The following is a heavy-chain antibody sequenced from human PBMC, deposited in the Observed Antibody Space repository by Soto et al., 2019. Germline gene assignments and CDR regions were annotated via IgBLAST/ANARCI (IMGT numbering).Heavy chain of an antibody. Sequence: GGSLRLSCAASGFTFSSYAMSWVRQAPGKVLEWVSAISGSGGSTYYADSVRGRFTISRDNSKNTLYLQMNSLRAEDTAVYYCAKDYPRNYDFWSGWGPKGYYGMDVWGQGTTVTVS. D-gene: IGHD3-3*01. J-gene: IGHJ6*02. CDR2: ISGSGGST. V-gene: IGHV3-23*01. CDR1: GFTFSSYA. CDR3: AKDYPRNYDFWSGWGPKGYYGMDV.